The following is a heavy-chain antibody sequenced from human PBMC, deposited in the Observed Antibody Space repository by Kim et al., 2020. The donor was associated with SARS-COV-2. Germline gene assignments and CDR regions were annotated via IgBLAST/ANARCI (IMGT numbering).Heavy chain of an antibody. V-gene: IGHV3-15*01. D-gene: IGHD3-16*02. CDR2: IKSKTDGGTT. Sequence: GGSLRLSCAASGFTFSNAWMSWVRQAPGKGLEWVGRIKSKTDGGTTDYAAPVKGRFTISRDDSKNTLYLQMNSLKTEDTAVYYCTTAPPTYDYVWGSYRLFDLWGRGTLVTVSS. CDR1: GFTFSNAW. CDR3: TTAPPTYDYVWGSYRLFDL. J-gene: IGHJ2*01.